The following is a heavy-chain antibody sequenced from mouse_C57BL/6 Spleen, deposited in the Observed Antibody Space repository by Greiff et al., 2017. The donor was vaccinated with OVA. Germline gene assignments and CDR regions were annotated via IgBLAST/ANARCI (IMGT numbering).Heavy chain of an antibody. V-gene: IGHV8-8*01. D-gene: IGHD2-4*01. CDR2: IWWEDDK. Sequence: QVTLKVSGPGILQPSQTLSLTCSFSGFSLSTVGRGVEWKDQPSGKEEHLLAHIWWEDDKSYNPALKSRLTISKDTSKNQVFLKIAKVDTADTATYYCARIAGNYDYDEFAYWGQGTLVTVSA. CDR3: ARIAGNYDYDEFAY. CDR1: GFSLSTVGRG. J-gene: IGHJ3*01.